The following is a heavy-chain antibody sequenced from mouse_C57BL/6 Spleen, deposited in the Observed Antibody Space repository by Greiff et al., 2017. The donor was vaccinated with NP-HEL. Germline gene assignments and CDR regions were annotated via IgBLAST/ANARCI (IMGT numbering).Heavy chain of an antibody. D-gene: IGHD1-1*01. CDR1: GYTFTSYW. V-gene: IGHV1-64*01. J-gene: IGHJ2*01. Sequence: VQLQQPGAELVKPGASVKLSCKASGYTFTSYWMHWVKQRPGQGLEWIGMIHPNSGSTNYNEKFKSKATLTVDKSSSTAYMQLSSLTSEDSAVYYCAREEDYYGSPDYWGQGTTLTVSS. CDR2: IHPNSGST. CDR3: AREEDYYGSPDY.